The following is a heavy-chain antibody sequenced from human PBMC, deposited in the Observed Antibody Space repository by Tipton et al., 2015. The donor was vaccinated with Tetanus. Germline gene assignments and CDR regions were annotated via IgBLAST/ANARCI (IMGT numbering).Heavy chain of an antibody. CDR2: IYSYSGST. D-gene: IGHD1-1*01. Sequence: TLSLTCSVSGGSLRSGDHYWSWIRQPPGKGLEWIGSIYSYSGSTFQNPSLQSRVTISLDTSKNQFSLKLSSVTAADTAVYYCATTADNWFDPWGQGTLVTVSS. V-gene: IGHV4-30-2*03. J-gene: IGHJ5*02. CDR3: ATTADNWFDP. CDR1: GGSLRSGDHY.